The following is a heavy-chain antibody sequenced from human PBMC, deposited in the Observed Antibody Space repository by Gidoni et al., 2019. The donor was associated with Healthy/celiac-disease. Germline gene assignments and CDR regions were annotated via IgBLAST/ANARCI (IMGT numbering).Heavy chain of an antibody. V-gene: IGHV3-23*01. Sequence: GGLVQPGGSLRLSCAASGFTLSSHAMSWVRQAPGKGLGWVSAISGSGGSTYYADSVKGRFSISRDNSKNTLFLQMNSLRAANTAVYYCAKGAAAGIRASGYFDYWGQGPLVTFSS. D-gene: IGHD6-13*01. CDR2: ISGSGGST. J-gene: IGHJ4*02. CDR1: GFTLSSHA. CDR3: AKGAAAGIRASGYFDY.